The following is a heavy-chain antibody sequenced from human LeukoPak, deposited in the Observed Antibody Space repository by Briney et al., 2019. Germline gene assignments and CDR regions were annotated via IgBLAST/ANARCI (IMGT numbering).Heavy chain of an antibody. CDR2: IYYSGST. D-gene: IGHD6-25*01. V-gene: IGHV4-39*01. CDR1: GGSISTTGYY. CDR3: ARSSGTGTFSY. J-gene: IGHJ4*02. Sequence: PSETLSLTCTVSGGSISTTGYYRAWIRQPPGKGLQWIASIYYSGSTYYNSSLKSRVTISVDTSKNQFSLKLSSMTAADTAVYYRARSSGTGTFSYWGQGTLVTVSS.